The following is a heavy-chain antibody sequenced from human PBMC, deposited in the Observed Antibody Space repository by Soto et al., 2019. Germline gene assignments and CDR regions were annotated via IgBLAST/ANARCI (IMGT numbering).Heavy chain of an antibody. Sequence: EVQLVESGGGLVKPGGSLRLSCAASGFTFSSYSMNWVRQAPGKGLEWVSSISSSSSYIYYADSVKGRFTISRDNSKNSLYLQMNTLVAENRAVYYCARDGLAYYYDSSPVDYCGQGTLVTVSS. V-gene: IGHV3-21*01. CDR1: GFTFSSYS. CDR3: ARDGLAYYYDSSPVDY. CDR2: ISSSSSYI. D-gene: IGHD3-22*01. J-gene: IGHJ4*02.